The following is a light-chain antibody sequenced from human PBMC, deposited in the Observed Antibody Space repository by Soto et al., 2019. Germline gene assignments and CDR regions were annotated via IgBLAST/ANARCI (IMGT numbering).Light chain of an antibody. J-gene: IGLJ2*01. V-gene: IGLV2-14*01. CDR3: TSYTSSATGV. CDR2: EVS. Sequence: QSALTQPASVSGSPGQSITISCTGTSSDVGGYKYVSWYQQHPGKTPKLLIYEVSNRPSGVSNRFSGSKSGNTASLTISGLQAEDEADYYCTSYTSSATGVFGGGTKLT. CDR1: SSDVGGYKY.